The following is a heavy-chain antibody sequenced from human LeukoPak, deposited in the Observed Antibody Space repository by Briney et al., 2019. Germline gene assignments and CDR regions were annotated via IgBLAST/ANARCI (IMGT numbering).Heavy chain of an antibody. V-gene: IGHV3-21*01. CDR2: ISTSSSYI. D-gene: IGHD6-13*01. J-gene: IGHJ3*02. CDR1: GFTFSSYE. Sequence: GGSLRLSCAASGFTFSSYEMNWVRQAPGKGLEWVSFISTSSSYIYYADSVKGRFTISRDNAKNSLYLEMNSLRAEDTAVYYCAKDSISAAARGDAFDIWGQGTMVTVSS. CDR3: AKDSISAAARGDAFDI.